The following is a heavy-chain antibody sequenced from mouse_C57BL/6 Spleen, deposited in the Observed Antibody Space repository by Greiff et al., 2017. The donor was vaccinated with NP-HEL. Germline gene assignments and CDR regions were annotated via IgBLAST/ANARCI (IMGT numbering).Heavy chain of an antibody. CDR3: ARRAGSYHYFDY. CDR1: GYTFTSYW. J-gene: IGHJ2*01. CDR2: IDPSDSYT. D-gene: IGHD1-1*02. Sequence: VQLQQSGAELVKPGASVKLSCKASGYTFTSYWMQWVKQRPGQGLEWIGEIDPSDSYTNYNQKFKGKATLTVDTSSSTAYMQLSSLTSEDSAVYYCARRAGSYHYFDYWGQGTTLTVSS. V-gene: IGHV1-50*01.